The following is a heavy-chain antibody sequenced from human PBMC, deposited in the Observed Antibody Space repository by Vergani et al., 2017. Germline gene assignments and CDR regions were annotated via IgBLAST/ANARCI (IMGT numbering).Heavy chain of an antibody. CDR2: IQFDGSNQ. J-gene: IGHJ4*02. D-gene: IGHD3-3*01. Sequence: QVQLVESGGGVVQRGGSLRLSCAASGFPLSNYDMQWVRQGPGKGLEFVAFIQFDGSNQYYADSVKGRFTLSRDFSKNTLYLQMNSLRTDDTATYYCAKLFRSWSIDYWGQGEQVIVSS. CDR1: GFPLSNYD. V-gene: IGHV3-30*02. CDR3: AKLFRSWSIDY.